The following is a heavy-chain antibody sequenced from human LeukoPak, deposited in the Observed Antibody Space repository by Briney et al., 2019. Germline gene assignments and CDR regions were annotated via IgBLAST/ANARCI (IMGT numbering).Heavy chain of an antibody. D-gene: IGHD2-8*01. Sequence: PGGSLRPSFAASGFTVSSSYMSGVRQAPGKGLEGVAVISYDGRNKYYADPVKGRFTISRDHSKNTLYLQMNSLRAEDTAVYYCAIANPVLMVSKYFQHWGEGTLVSVSS. CDR1: GFTVSSSY. CDR2: ISYDGRNK. CDR3: AIANPVLMVSKYFQH. J-gene: IGHJ1*01. V-gene: IGHV3-30*03.